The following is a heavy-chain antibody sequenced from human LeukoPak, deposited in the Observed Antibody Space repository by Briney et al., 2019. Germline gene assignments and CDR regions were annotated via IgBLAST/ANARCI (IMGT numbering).Heavy chain of an antibody. Sequence: AGGSLRLSCAASGFTFSDHYMDWVRQAPGKGLEWVSVISGNGGDTYYADSVKGRFTISRDNSKNTLYLQINSLRAEDTAVYYCAKDNTKRPYWGQGTLVTVSS. CDR2: ISGNGGDT. CDR3: AKDNTKRPY. V-gene: IGHV3-23*01. D-gene: IGHD1-1*01. J-gene: IGHJ4*02. CDR1: GFTFSDHY.